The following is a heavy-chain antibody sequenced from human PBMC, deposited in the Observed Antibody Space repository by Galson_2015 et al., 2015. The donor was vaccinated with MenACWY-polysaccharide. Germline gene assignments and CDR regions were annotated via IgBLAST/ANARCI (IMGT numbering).Heavy chain of an antibody. D-gene: IGHD4-11*01. CDR3: AKDIRIVYSNYQFDS. CDR1: GFIFNNYD. Sequence: SLRLSCAASGFIFNNYDMSWVRQAPGKGLEWVSGVSGTGHSTYYADSVKGQFTISRDNSKNTLYLEMKSLRAEDTATYYCAKDIRIVYSNYQFDSWGQGTLVTVSS. CDR2: VSGTGHST. V-gene: IGHV3-23*01. J-gene: IGHJ4*02.